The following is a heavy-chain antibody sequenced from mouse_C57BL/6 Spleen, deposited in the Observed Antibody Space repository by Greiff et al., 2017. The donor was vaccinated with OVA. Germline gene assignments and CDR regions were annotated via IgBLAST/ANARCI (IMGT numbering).Heavy chain of an antibody. V-gene: IGHV14-2*01. CDR2: IDPEDGEP. Sequence: EVQLQHSGAELVKPGASVKLSCTASGFNIKDYYLHWVKQRTEQGLEWIGRIDPEDGEPKYAPKFQGKATITADTSSNTAYLQLSSLTSEDTAVYYCARRAFYAMDYWGQGTSVTVSS. CDR3: ARRAFYAMDY. J-gene: IGHJ4*01. D-gene: IGHD3-3*01. CDR1: GFNIKDYY.